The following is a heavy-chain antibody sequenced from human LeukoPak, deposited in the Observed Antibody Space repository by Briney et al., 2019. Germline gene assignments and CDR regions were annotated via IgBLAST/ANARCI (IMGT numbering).Heavy chain of an antibody. J-gene: IGHJ4*02. D-gene: IGHD6-19*01. CDR2: INPNSGGA. V-gene: IGHV1-2*02. CDR1: GYTLTGYY. Sequence: ASVKVSCKASGYTLTGYYMHWVRQAPGQRLEWMGWINPNSGGAYYAQKFQGRVTMTRDSSISTAYMELSRLRSDDTAVYYCARVQFTDYWGQGTLVTVSS. CDR3: ARVQFTDY.